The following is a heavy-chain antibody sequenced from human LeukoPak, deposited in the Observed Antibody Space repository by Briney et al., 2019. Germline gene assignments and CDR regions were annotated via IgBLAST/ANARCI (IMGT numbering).Heavy chain of an antibody. CDR3: ARDGFDSSGYHVGY. V-gene: IGHV1-69*13. Sequence: ASVKVSCKASGGTFSSYAIGWVRQAPGQGLEWMGGIIPIFGTANYAQKFQGRVTITADESTSTAYMELSSLRSEDTAVCYCARDGFDSSGYHVGYWGQGTLVTVSS. CDR2: IIPIFGTA. CDR1: GGTFSSYA. J-gene: IGHJ4*02. D-gene: IGHD3-22*01.